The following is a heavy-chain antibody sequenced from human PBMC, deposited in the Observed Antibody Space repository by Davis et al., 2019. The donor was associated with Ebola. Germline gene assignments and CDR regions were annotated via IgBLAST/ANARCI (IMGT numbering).Heavy chain of an antibody. CDR1: GFTFSSYS. Sequence: GESLKISCAASGFTFSSYSMNWVRQAPGKGLEWVSSISSSSSYIYYADSVKGRFTISRDNAKNSLYLQMNSLRAEDTAVYYCARAYIGQDWFDPWGQGTLVTVSS. V-gene: IGHV3-21*01. D-gene: IGHD3-16*01. CDR3: ARAYIGQDWFDP. CDR2: ISSSSSYI. J-gene: IGHJ5*02.